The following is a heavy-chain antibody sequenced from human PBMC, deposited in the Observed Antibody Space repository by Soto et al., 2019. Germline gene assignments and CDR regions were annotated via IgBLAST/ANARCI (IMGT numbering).Heavy chain of an antibody. CDR2: INVGNGNT. CDR3: ARWGGREVLTKGIWGSYRYGPGGFDY. J-gene: IGHJ4*02. CDR1: GYTFATYP. V-gene: IGHV1-3*01. Sequence: ASVKVSCKASGYTFATYPIHWVRQAPGQRLEWMGWINVGNGNTKSSQKFQGRVTITRDTSATTAYMELSSLRSEDTAVYYCARWGGREVLTKGIWGSYRYGPGGFDYWGQGTLVTVSS. D-gene: IGHD3-16*02.